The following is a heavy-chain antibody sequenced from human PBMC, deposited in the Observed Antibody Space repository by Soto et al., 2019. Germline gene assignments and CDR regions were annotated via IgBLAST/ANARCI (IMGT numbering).Heavy chain of an antibody. CDR1: GGSIGSGGYY. V-gene: IGHV4-31*03. D-gene: IGHD2-2*01. CDR2: IYYSGST. Sequence: SETLSLTCTVSGGSIGSGGYYWSWIRQHPGKGLEWIGYIYYSGSTYYNPSLKSRVTISVDTSKNQFSLKLSSVTAADTAVYYCARVGALVVPAAIRINWFDPWGQGTLVTVSS. CDR3: ARVGALVVPAAIRINWFDP. J-gene: IGHJ5*02.